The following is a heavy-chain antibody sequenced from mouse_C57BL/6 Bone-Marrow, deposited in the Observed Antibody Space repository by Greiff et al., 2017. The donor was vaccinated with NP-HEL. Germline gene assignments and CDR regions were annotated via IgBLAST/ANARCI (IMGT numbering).Heavy chain of an antibody. CDR2: IFPGSGST. J-gene: IGHJ2*01. CDR1: GYTFTDYY. Sequence: VQLKQSGPELVKPGASVKISCKASGYTFTDYYINCVKQRPGQGLEWIGWIFPGSGSTYYNEKFKGKATLTVDKSSSTAYMLLSSLTSEDSAVYFCAREGFYLYYFDYWGQGTTLTVSS. CDR3: AREGFYLYYFDY. V-gene: IGHV1-75*01. D-gene: IGHD2-3*01.